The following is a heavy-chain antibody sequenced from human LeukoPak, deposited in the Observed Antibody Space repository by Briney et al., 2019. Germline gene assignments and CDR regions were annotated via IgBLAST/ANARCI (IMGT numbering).Heavy chain of an antibody. V-gene: IGHV3-7*01. J-gene: IGHJ4*02. CDR3: ARVIVGTP. D-gene: IGHD1-26*01. CDR2: MKQDGREH. Sequence: GGSLRLSWAVSGFILSSYWMSWVRQAPGKGLEWVANMKQDGREHYYVDSVKGRFTISRDNAKNFLYLQMNSLRIEDTAVYYCARVIVGTPWGQGILVTVSS. CDR1: GFILSSYW.